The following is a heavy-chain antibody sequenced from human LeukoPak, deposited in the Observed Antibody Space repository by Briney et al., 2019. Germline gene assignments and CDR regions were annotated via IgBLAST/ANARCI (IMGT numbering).Heavy chain of an antibody. Sequence: PSETLSLTCTVSGGSLSRGGYYWRWHRQPPGRGREGVGYIYHSGSTYYNPSLKSRVIISVNKSTNQFSLKLSSVTAADTAVYYCARFNDYGDYWRGAFDIWGQGTMVTVSS. CDR1: GGSLSRGGYY. CDR2: IYHSGST. D-gene: IGHD4-17*01. CDR3: ARFNDYGDYWRGAFDI. J-gene: IGHJ3*02. V-gene: IGHV4-30-2*01.